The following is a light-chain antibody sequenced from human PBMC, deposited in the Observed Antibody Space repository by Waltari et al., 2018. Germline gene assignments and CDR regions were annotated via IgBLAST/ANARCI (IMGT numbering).Light chain of an antibody. J-gene: IGLJ2*01. Sequence: QSALTQPASVSGSPGQSITIPCTGTSADLGDYNYVSWYQHLPGKAPKLIIYEVTNRPSGVSDRFSGSKSGNTASLTISGLLPDDEAQYHCSSYTLSSSLVLFGGGTKVTVL. CDR1: SADLGDYNY. V-gene: IGLV2-14*01. CDR2: EVT. CDR3: SSYTLSSSLVL.